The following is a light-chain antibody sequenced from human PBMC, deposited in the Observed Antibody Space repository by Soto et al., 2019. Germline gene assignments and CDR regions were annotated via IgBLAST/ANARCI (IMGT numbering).Light chain of an antibody. CDR1: SSDVGGYNY. CDR3: SSYAGSNTPYV. J-gene: IGLJ1*01. Sequence: QSALTQPPSASGSPGQSVTISCTGTSSDVGGYNYVSWYQQHPGKAPKLMIYEVSKRPSGVPDRFSSSKSGNTAPLTVSGLQAEDEGDYYCSSYAGSNTPYVFGTGTKLTVL. CDR2: EVS. V-gene: IGLV2-8*01.